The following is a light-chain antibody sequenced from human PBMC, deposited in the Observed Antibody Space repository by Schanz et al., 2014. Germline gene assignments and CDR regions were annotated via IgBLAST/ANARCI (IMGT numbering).Light chain of an antibody. CDR1: SSDVGGYKY. Sequence: QSALTQPASVSGSPGQSITISCTGTSSDVGGYKYVSWYQQHPGKAPKLMIYEVSKRPSGVSDRFSASKSGNTASLTVSGLQPEDEADYYCCSYAGDTPHVALDGGTKVTVL. CDR3: CSYAGDTPHVA. CDR2: EVS. V-gene: IGLV2-23*02. J-gene: IGLJ2*01.